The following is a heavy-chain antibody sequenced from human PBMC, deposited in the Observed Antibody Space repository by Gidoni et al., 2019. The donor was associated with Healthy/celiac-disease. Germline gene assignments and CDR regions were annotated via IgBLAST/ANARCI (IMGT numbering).Heavy chain of an antibody. Sequence: CAASGFTFDDYAMHWVRQAPGKGLEWVSGISWNSGSIGYADSVKGRFTISRDNATNSLYLQMNSLRAEDTALYYCAKDIRATVVTPGRSFDYWGHGTLVTVSS. J-gene: IGHJ4*01. CDR1: GFTFDDYA. V-gene: IGHV3-9*01. D-gene: IGHD4-17*01. CDR3: AKDIRATVVTPGRSFDY. CDR2: ISWNSGSI.